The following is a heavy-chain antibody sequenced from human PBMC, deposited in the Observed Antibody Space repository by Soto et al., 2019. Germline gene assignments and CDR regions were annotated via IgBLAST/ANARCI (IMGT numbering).Heavy chain of an antibody. CDR1: GFTFSSYA. J-gene: IGHJ4*02. D-gene: IGHD2-2*01. CDR3: AKDLGYCSSTSCYHDSFDY. CDR2: ISGSGGST. V-gene: IGHV3-23*01. Sequence: GSLRLSCAASGFTFSSYAMSWVRQAPGKGLEWVSAISGSGGSTYYADSVKGRFTISRDNSKNTLYLQMNSLRAEDTAVYYCAKDLGYCSSTSCYHDSFDYWGQGTLVTVSS.